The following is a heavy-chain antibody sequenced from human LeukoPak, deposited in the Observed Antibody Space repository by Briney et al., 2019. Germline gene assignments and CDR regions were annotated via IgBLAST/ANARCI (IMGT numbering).Heavy chain of an antibody. D-gene: IGHD5-18*01. J-gene: IGHJ6*02. CDR3: ARFLNTAMVMGLEYYYYGMDV. CDR2: INPSGGST. Sequence: ASVKVSCKASGYTFTSYYMHWVRQAPGQGLEWMGIINPSGGSTSYAQKFQGRVTMTRDTSTSTVYMELSSLRSEDTAVYYCARFLNTAMVMGLEYYYYGMDVWGQGTTVTVSS. V-gene: IGHV1-46*01. CDR1: GYTFTSYY.